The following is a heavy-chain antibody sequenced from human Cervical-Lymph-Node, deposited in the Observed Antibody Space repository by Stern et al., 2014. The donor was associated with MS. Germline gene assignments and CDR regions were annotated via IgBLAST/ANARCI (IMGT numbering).Heavy chain of an antibody. V-gene: IGHV1-2*06. CDR2: LNTNSDDP. J-gene: IGHJ4*02. CDR1: GNAFTGFF. Sequence: VQLVESGAKMKKPGASVRVSCKASGNAFTGFFIPWVRQVPGQGLAWMGRLNTNSDDPTYAQNIQDRVTLTRDTSIGTAYLELSRLTAADTAVYYCAREATRIIVGIDYWGQGTPVTVSS. D-gene: IGHD2/OR15-2a*01. CDR3: AREATRIIVGIDY.